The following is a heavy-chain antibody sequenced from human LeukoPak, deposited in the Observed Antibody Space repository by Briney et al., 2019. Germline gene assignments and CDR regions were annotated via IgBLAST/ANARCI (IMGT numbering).Heavy chain of an antibody. D-gene: IGHD3-22*01. V-gene: IGHV4-34*01. CDR1: GFTFSSYS. CDR3: ARGRLIVVAGRNWFDP. J-gene: IGHJ5*02. Sequence: PGGSLRLSCAASGFTFSSYSMNWVRQPPGKGLEWIGEINHSGSTNYNPSLKSRVTISVDTSKNQFSLKLSSVTAADTAVYYCARGRLIVVAGRNWFDPWGQGTLVTVSS. CDR2: INHSGST.